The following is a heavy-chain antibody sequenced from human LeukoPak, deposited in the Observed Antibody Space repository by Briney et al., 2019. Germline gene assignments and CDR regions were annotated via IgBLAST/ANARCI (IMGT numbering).Heavy chain of an antibody. J-gene: IGHJ6*02. CDR3: SSTGSSYYYGMDV. D-gene: IGHD2-2*01. CDR1: GGTFSSYA. Sequence: GASVKVSCKASGGTFSSYAISWVRQAPGQGLERMGRIIPILGIANYAQKFQGRVTITADKSTSTAYMELSSLRSEDTAVYYCSSTGSSYYYGMDVWGQGTTVTVSS. CDR2: IIPILGIA. V-gene: IGHV1-69*04.